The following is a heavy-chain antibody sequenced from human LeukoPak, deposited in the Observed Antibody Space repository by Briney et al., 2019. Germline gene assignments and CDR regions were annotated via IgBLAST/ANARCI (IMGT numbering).Heavy chain of an antibody. V-gene: IGHV3-48*02. D-gene: IGHD1-26*01. Sequence: GGSLRLSCAASGFSFSSYNMNWVRQASGKGLEWVSYITSSNTIYYADSVKGRFTISRDNAKNSVYLEMNSLRDEDTAVYYCAREGILAYWGQGTLVTVSS. CDR1: GFSFSSYN. CDR2: ITSSNTI. J-gene: IGHJ4*02. CDR3: AREGILAY.